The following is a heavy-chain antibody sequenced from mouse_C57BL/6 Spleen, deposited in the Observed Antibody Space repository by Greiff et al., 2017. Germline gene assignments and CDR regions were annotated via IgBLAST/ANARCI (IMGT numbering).Heavy chain of an antibody. CDR3: AREVVTTGGDYFDY. J-gene: IGHJ2*01. D-gene: IGHD2-2*01. V-gene: IGHV1-61*01. Sequence: QVQLQQPGAELVRPGSSVKLSCKASGYTFTSYWMDWVKQRPGQGLEWIGNIYPSDSETHYNQKFKDKVTLTVDKSSSTAYMQLSSLTSEDSAVYYCAREVVTTGGDYFDYWGQGTTLTVSS. CDR2: IYPSDSET. CDR1: GYTFTSYW.